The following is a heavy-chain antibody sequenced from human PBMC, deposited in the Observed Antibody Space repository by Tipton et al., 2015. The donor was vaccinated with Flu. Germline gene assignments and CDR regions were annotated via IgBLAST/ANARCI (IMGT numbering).Heavy chain of an antibody. D-gene: IGHD3-3*01. CDR3: ARDKGTPSGYDY. Sequence: SSYYWSWIRQPPGKGLEWIGYIYYTGNTNYNPSLRSRVTISQDTSKNQFSLRMRSVSAADTAVYYCARDKGTPSGYDYWGQGTLVTVSS. V-gene: IGHV4-59*12. CDR1: SSYY. CDR2: IYYTGNT. J-gene: IGHJ4*02.